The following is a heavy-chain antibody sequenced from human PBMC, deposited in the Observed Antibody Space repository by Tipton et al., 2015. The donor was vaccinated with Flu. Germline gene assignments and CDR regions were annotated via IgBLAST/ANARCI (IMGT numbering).Heavy chain of an antibody. D-gene: IGHD4-11*01. Sequence: LRLSCAVYGGSFSGYSWNRIRQPPGKGLQWIGNVHRSGNTYYNPSLTSRVTISVDKSKNQFSLRLTSVTAADTAVYYCARRDYSNHVSEPKNWFDPWGQGTLVTVSP. V-gene: IGHV4-34*01. CDR1: GGSFSGYS. CDR2: VHRSGNT. J-gene: IGHJ5*02. CDR3: ARRDYSNHVSEPKNWFDP.